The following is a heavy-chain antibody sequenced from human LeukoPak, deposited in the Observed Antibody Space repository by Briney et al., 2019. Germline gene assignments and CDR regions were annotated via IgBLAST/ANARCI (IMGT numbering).Heavy chain of an antibody. Sequence: ASVKVSCKVSGYTLTELSMHWVRQAPGKGLEWMGGFDPEDGETIYAQKFQGRVTMTEDTSTDTDYMELSSLRSEDTAVYYCATGYAFRGVAYFDYWGQGTLVTVSS. CDR1: GYTLTELS. V-gene: IGHV1-24*01. CDR3: ATGYAFRGVAYFDY. D-gene: IGHD3-10*01. J-gene: IGHJ4*02. CDR2: FDPEDGET.